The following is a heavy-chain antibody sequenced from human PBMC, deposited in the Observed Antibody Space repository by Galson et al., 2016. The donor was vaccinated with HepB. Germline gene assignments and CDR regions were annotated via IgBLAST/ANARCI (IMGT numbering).Heavy chain of an antibody. D-gene: IGHD1-1*01. Sequence: PALVKPTQTLTLTCTLSGFSLNTSGICVSWIRQPPGKALEWLALIDWDDDKYYNTSLKTRLTISKDTSKNQVVLTMTNMDPVDTATYYCARRTYLVDAFDIWGQGTMVTVSS. J-gene: IGHJ3*02. V-gene: IGHV2-70*01. CDR3: ARRTYLVDAFDI. CDR2: IDWDDDK. CDR1: GFSLNTSGIC.